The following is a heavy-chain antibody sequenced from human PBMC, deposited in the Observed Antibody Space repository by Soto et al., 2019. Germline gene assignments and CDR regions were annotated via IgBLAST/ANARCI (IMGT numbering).Heavy chain of an antibody. J-gene: IGHJ4*02. V-gene: IGHV1-69*13. CDR1: GGTFSSYA. Sequence: SVKVSCKASGGTFSSYAISWVRQAPGQGLEWMGGIIPIFGTANYAQKFQGRVTITADESTSTAYMELSSLRSEDTAVYYCARGRSRRTDFWSGYWDYWGQGTLVTVSS. CDR3: ARGRSRRTDFWSGYWDY. CDR2: IIPIFGTA. D-gene: IGHD3-3*01.